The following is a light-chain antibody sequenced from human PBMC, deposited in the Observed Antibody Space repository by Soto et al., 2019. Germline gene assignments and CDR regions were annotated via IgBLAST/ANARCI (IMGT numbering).Light chain of an antibody. CDR2: GAS. Sequence: EVVLSQSPGTLSLSPGERATLSCRASQSVSSSYLAWYQQKPGQAPRLLIYGASSRATGIPDRFSGNGSGTDFTLTISRLEPEDFAVYYCQQYGSSPRTFGQGTKVAIK. J-gene: IGKJ1*01. CDR3: QQYGSSPRT. V-gene: IGKV3-20*01. CDR1: QSVSSSY.